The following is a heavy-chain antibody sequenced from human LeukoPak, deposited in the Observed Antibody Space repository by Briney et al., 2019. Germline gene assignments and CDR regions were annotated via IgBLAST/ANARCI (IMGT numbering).Heavy chain of an antibody. J-gene: IGHJ4*02. V-gene: IGHV3-30*18. CDR2: ISYDGSNK. D-gene: IGHD3-16*02. CDR1: GFTFSSYG. CDR3: AKDHMITFGGVIVMPDY. Sequence: PGRSLRLSCAASGFTFSSYGMHWVRQAPGKGLEWVAVISYDGSNKYYADSVKGRFTISRDNSKNTLYLQMNSLRAEDTAVYYCAKDHMITFGGVIVMPDYWGQGTLVTVSS.